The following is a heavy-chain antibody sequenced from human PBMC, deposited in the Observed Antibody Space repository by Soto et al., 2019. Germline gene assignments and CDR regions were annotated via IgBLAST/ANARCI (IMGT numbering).Heavy chain of an antibody. Sequence: EVQLLESGGGLVQSGGSLRLSCTASGFSFSSYVMSWVRQAPGKGLEWVSEISADDGSTYYADAVKGRFTISRDNSMNTVDMQMNSLRADDTAVYYCAKAGYSFFFDYWCQGTLVTVSS. J-gene: IGHJ4*02. CDR1: GFSFSSYV. CDR2: ISADDGST. D-gene: IGHD5-18*01. V-gene: IGHV3-23*01. CDR3: AKAGYSFFFDY.